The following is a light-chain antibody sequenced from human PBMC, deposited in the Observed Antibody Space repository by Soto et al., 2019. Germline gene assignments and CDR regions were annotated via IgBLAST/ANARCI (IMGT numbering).Light chain of an antibody. CDR2: GAS. Sequence: LSISVGDIATITRRASQSISGSLNWYQQKPGKAPKLLIYGASTLQSGVPSRFSGSGSGTHLTFISSRGKPADFATQYWREANRLPGIVAGGTKVDIK. J-gene: IGKJ4*01. CDR3: REANRLPGI. V-gene: IGKV1-39*01. CDR1: QSISGS.